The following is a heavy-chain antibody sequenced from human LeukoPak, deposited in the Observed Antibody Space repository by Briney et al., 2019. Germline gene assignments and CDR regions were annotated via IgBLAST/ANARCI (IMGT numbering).Heavy chain of an antibody. Sequence: PSETLSLTCTVSSGSITGYYWSWIRQPPGKGLEWIGYVYATGTTNYNPSLKTRATISIDTSKNQLSLTLTSVTAADTAVYYCAVGRPRNATRLDDGYDFWGQGTMVTVSS. CDR3: AVGRPRNATRLDDGYDF. CDR1: SGSITGYY. D-gene: IGHD1-1*01. V-gene: IGHV4-59*01. CDR2: VYATGTT. J-gene: IGHJ3*01.